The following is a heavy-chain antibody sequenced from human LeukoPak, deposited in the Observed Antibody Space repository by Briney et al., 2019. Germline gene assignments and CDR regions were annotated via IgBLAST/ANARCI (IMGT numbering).Heavy chain of an antibody. CDR3: ARHKGHYGGNPEGFDY. Sequence: GESLKISCKGSGYSFTSYWIGWVRQMPGKGLEWMGIIYPGDSDTRYSPSFQGQVTISADKSISTAYLQWSSLKASDTAMYYCARHKGHYGGNPEGFDYWGQGTLVTVSS. V-gene: IGHV5-51*01. CDR2: IYPGDSDT. CDR1: GYSFTSYW. D-gene: IGHD4-23*01. J-gene: IGHJ4*02.